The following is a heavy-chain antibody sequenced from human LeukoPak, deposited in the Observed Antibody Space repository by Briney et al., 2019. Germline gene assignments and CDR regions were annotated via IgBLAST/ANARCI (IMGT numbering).Heavy chain of an antibody. V-gene: IGHV3-23*01. CDR3: AQMRGYGSGRGYFVD. D-gene: IGHD3-10*01. CDR1: GFTFNNYV. Sequence: PGGSLRLSCAASGFTFNNYVMNWVRQAPGKGLDWLSTISGIGGGTYYADSVKGRFTISRDNSKNTLYLQMDSLRAEYTAIDYFAQMRGYGSGRGYFVDWGQGTLVTVSS. J-gene: IGHJ4*02. CDR2: ISGIGGGT.